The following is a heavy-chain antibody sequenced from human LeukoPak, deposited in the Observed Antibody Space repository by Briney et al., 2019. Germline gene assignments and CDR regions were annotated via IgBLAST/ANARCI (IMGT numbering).Heavy chain of an antibody. J-gene: IGHJ6*02. CDR3: ASGVAVAGTKGSPYYYYGMDV. D-gene: IGHD6-19*01. CDR1: GFTFSSYA. Sequence: GGSLRLSCAASGFTFSSYAMHWVRQAPGKGLEWVAVISYDGSNKYYADSVKGRFTISRDNSKNTLYLQMNSLRAEDTAVYYCASGVAVAGTKGSPYYYYGMDVWGQGTTVTVSS. V-gene: IGHV3-30-3*01. CDR2: ISYDGSNK.